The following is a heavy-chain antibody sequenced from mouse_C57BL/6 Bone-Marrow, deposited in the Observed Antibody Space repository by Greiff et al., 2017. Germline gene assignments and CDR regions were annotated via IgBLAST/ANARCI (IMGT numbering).Heavy chain of an antibody. J-gene: IGHJ4*01. Sequence: LQQSGPELVKPGASVKISCKASGYSFTGYYMNWVKQSPEKSLEWIGEINPSTGGTTYNQKFKAKATLTVDKSSSTAYMQLKSLTSEDAAVYYCARYGSSYDYAMDYWGQGTSVTVSS. V-gene: IGHV1-42*01. CDR1: GYSFTGYY. CDR2: INPSTGGT. D-gene: IGHD1-1*01. CDR3: ARYGSSYDYAMDY.